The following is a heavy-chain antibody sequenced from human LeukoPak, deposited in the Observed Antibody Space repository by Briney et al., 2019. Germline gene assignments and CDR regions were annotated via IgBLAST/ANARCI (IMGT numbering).Heavy chain of an antibody. J-gene: IGHJ3*02. CDR2: ISGSGGDT. CDR3: AKVSVQGYSSSSLWSAFDI. CDR1: GFTFRNYA. Sequence: GGSLRLFCAASGFTFRNYAIYWVRQAPGKGLEWVSGISGSGGDTYFADSVKGRFTISRDNSKNTLYLQMNSLRAEDTAVYYCAKVSVQGYSSSSLWSAFDIWGQGTMVTVS. V-gene: IGHV3-23*01. D-gene: IGHD6-6*01.